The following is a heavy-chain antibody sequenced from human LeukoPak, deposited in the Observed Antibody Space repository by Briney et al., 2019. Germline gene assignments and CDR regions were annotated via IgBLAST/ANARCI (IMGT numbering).Heavy chain of an antibody. Sequence: ASVKVSCTASGYTFTSYGISWVRQAPGQGLEWMGWISAYNGNTNYAQKLQGRVTMTTDTSTSTAYMELRSLRSDDTAVYYCARDPDSSGPQGIDYYYYGMGVWGQGTTVTVSS. CDR3: ARDPDSSGPQGIDYYYYGMGV. CDR1: GYTFTSYG. CDR2: ISAYNGNT. D-gene: IGHD6-19*01. V-gene: IGHV1-18*01. J-gene: IGHJ6*02.